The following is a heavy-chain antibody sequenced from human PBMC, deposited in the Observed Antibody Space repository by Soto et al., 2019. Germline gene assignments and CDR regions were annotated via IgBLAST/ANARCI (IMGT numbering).Heavy chain of an antibody. V-gene: IGHV5-51*01. J-gene: IGHJ4*02. D-gene: IGHD5-18*01. Sequence: GESLKISCKGSAYRFTSYWIGWVRQMPGKGLEWMGIIYPGDSDTRYSPSFQGQVTISADKSISTVYLQWSSLKASDTAMYYCASHRGYSYGLFDYWGQGTLVTVSS. CDR3: ASHRGYSYGLFDY. CDR1: AYRFTSYW. CDR2: IYPGDSDT.